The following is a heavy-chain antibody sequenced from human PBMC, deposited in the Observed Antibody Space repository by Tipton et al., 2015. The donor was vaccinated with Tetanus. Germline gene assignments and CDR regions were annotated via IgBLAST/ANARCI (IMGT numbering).Heavy chain of an antibody. CDR2: INPDSGGT. Sequence: QSGAEVKKPGASVKVSCKAAGYTFTGNYLQWVRQAPGQGLGWMGWINPDSGGTNSAQKFQGRVTMTRDTSISTAYMELSRLRSDDTAVYYCARAGPQATFGVKYGMDVWGQGTTVTVSS. J-gene: IGHJ6*02. D-gene: IGHD3-3*01. V-gene: IGHV1-2*02. CDR1: GYTFTGNY. CDR3: ARAGPQATFGVKYGMDV.